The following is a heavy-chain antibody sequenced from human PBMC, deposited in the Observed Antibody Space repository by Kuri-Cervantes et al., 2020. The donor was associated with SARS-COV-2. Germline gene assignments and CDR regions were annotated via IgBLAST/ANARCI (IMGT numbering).Heavy chain of an antibody. CDR1: GFTFSSYA. CDR3: VEGSSSWYDFWFDP. D-gene: IGHD6-13*01. V-gene: IGHV3-64D*08. J-gene: IGHJ5*02. CDR2: ISSNGGST. Sequence: GESLKISCAASGFTFSSYAMSWVRQAPGKGLEYVSAISSNGGSTYYADSVKGRFTISRDNSKNTLYLQMSSLRAEDTAVYYCVEGSSSWYDFWFDPWGQGTLVTVSS.